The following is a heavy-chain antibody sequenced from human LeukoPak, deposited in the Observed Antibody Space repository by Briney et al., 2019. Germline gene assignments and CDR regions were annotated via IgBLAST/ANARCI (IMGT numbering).Heavy chain of an antibody. V-gene: IGHV4-59*01. CDR1: GGSISSYY. J-gene: IGHJ5*02. D-gene: IGHD3-16*01. CDR2: IYYSGST. Sequence: PSETLSLTCTVSGGSISSYYWSWIRQPPGKGLEWIGYIYYSGSTNYNPSLKSRVTISVDTSKNQFSLKLSSVTAADTAVYYCARDVTDYYGAYNWFDPWGQGTLVTVSS. CDR3: ARDVTDYYGAYNWFDP.